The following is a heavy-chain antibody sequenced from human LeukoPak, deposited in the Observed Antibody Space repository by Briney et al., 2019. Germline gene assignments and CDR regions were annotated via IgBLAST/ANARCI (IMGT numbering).Heavy chain of an antibody. CDR2: IRYDGSNK. Sequence: ARQSLTLSCAPSGFSFSRYAMHWVSQAPGKGLEWVAFIRYDGSNKYYADSVNAQFTISRDNSKNTLYLQMNSLRAKETAVYYCARPARLYCSGGSCYAGYYGMDVWGQGTTVTVSS. CDR3: ARPARLYCSGGSCYAGYYGMDV. D-gene: IGHD2-15*01. V-gene: IGHV3-30*02. J-gene: IGHJ6*02. CDR1: GFSFSRYA.